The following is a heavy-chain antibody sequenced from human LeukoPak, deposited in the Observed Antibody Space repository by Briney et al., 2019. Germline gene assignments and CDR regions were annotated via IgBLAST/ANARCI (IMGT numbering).Heavy chain of an antibody. J-gene: IGHJ4*02. Sequence: SETLSLTCTISGASISSYYWSWIRQPPGKGLEWIGYIPYSGNTNYNPSLKSRVTISVDTSKSQFSLKLSSVTAADTAVYYCARVGGGYNYDYGGFDYWGQGTLVTVSS. CDR1: GASISSYY. V-gene: IGHV4-59*01. D-gene: IGHD5-18*01. CDR3: ARVGGGYNYDYGGFDY. CDR2: IPYSGNT.